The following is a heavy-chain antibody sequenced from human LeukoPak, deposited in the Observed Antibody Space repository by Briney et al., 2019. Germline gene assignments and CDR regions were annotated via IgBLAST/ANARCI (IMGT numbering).Heavy chain of an antibody. V-gene: IGHV5-51*01. CDR1: GYTFTSHY. CDR2: IYPGDSDT. D-gene: IGHD3-16*02. CDR3: ARQDTNDYIWGTYRQFDN. J-gene: IGHJ4*02. Sequence: GESLKISCKASGYTFTSHYIGWVRQMPGKGLEWMGIIYPGDSDTRYSPSFQGQVTISADKSISTAYLQWSSLKAPDTAMYYCARQDTNDYIWGTYRQFDNWGQGTLVTVSS.